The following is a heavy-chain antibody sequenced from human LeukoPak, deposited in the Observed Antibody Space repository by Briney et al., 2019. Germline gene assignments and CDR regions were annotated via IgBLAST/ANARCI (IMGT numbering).Heavy chain of an antibody. D-gene: IGHD3-10*01. CDR3: AKARSVLWFGDLDY. CDR2: IYSGGST. V-gene: IGHV3-66*01. CDR1: EFSVGSNY. J-gene: IGHJ4*02. Sequence: GGSLRLSCAASEFSVGSNYMTWVRQAPGKGLEWVSLIYSGGSTYYADSVKGRFTISRDNSKNTLYLQMNSLRAEDTAVYYCAKARSVLWFGDLDYWGQGTLVTVSS.